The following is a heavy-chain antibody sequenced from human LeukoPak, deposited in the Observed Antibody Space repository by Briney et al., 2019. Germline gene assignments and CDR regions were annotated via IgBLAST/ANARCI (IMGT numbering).Heavy chain of an antibody. Sequence: PPETLSLTCTVSGGSISSYYWSWIRQPPGKGLEWIGYIYYSGSTNYNPSLKSRVTISVDTSKNQFSLKLSSVTAADTAVYYCARGRDVVVVAATPGYYYYMDVWGKGTTVTVSS. J-gene: IGHJ6*03. CDR1: GGSISSYY. CDR3: ARGRDVVVVAATPGYYYYMDV. D-gene: IGHD2-15*01. V-gene: IGHV4-59*01. CDR2: IYYSGST.